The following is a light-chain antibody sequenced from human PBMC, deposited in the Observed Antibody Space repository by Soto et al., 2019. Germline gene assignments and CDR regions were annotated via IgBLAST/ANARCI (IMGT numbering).Light chain of an antibody. CDR2: EVN. V-gene: IGLV2-8*01. J-gene: IGLJ1*01. Sequence: QSVLTQPPSASGSPGQSVTISCTGTSSDVGAYNYVSWYQQHPGKAPKLIIYEVNKRPSGVPDRFSGSKSGNTASLTVSGLQAEDEADYYCSSHTGSNTYVFGAGTKVTV. CDR1: SSDVGAYNY. CDR3: SSHTGSNTYV.